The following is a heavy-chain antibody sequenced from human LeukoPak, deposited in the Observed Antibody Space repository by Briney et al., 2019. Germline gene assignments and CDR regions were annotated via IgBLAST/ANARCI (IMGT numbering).Heavy chain of an antibody. CDR1: GGSISNTNW. Sequence: SETLSLTCGVSGGSISNTNWWTWFRQPPGKGLEWIGEVNLQGSTNYNPSLKSRVAISVDESENHISLKLTSVTAADTAVYYCAREGGPYRPLDYSGQGTLVTVAS. CDR3: AREGGPYRPLDY. CDR2: VNLQGST. V-gene: IGHV4-4*02. J-gene: IGHJ4*02.